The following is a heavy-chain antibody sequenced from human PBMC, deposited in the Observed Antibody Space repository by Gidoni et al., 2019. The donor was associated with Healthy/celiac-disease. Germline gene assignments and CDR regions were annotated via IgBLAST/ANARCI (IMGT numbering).Heavy chain of an antibody. Sequence: EVQLVESGGGVVRPGGSLRPSCSASGFTFVDYGMSWVRQAPGKGLEWVSGINWNGGSTGYADSVKGRFTISRDNAKNSLYLQMNSLRAEDTALYYCAREVGGDYYDSSGNDYWGQGTLVTVSS. J-gene: IGHJ4*02. D-gene: IGHD3-22*01. CDR1: GFTFVDYG. V-gene: IGHV3-20*04. CDR3: AREVGGDYYDSSGNDY. CDR2: INWNGGST.